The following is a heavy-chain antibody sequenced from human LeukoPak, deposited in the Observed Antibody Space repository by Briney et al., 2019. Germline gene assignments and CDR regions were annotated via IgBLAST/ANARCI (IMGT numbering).Heavy chain of an antibody. CDR3: ARDDLRGYSSSWYGIFDY. CDR2: ISSNGATT. CDR1: GFTFNRFY. D-gene: IGHD6-13*01. Sequence: GGSLRLSCSASGFTFNRFYLHWVRQAPGKGLEFVSHISSNGATTYYADSVKGRFTISRDNAKNSLYLQMNSLRAEDTAVYYCARDDLRGYSSSWYGIFDYWGQGTLVTVSS. J-gene: IGHJ4*02. V-gene: IGHV3-64*04.